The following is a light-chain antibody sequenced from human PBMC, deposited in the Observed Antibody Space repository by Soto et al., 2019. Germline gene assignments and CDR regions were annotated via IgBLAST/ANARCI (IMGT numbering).Light chain of an antibody. CDR3: SSYSDTNTAI. Sequence: QSALTQPASVSGSPGQSITISCTGTSSDVGGYNYVSWYQHHPGKAPKLIIYEVTNRPSGVSNRFSGSKSGNTASLTISGLQAEDETTYFCSSYSDTNTAIFGGGTKLTVL. V-gene: IGLV2-14*01. CDR2: EVT. CDR1: SSDVGGYNY. J-gene: IGLJ2*01.